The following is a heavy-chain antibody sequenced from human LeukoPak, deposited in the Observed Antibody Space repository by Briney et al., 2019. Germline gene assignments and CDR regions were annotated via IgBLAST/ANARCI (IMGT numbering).Heavy chain of an antibody. CDR3: AKHDSSDYYYYGMDV. V-gene: IGHV3-21*04. D-gene: IGHD2-21*01. Sequence: GGSLRLSCEASGFTFSSYSVNWVRQAPGKGLEWVSSISAGSGYIYYADSVKGRFTISRDNAQNSLYLQMNSLRAEDTAVYYCAKHDSSDYYYYGMDVWGQGTTVTVSS. CDR2: ISAGSGYI. CDR1: GFTFSSYS. J-gene: IGHJ6*02.